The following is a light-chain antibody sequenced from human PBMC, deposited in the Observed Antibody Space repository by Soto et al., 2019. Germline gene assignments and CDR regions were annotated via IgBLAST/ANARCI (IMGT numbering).Light chain of an antibody. CDR3: QQYYSAPLT. CDR1: QSLLYSSNNKNY. CDR2: WAS. V-gene: IGKV4-1*01. Sequence: DIVMTQSPDSLAVSLGGRATINCKSSQSLLYSSNNKNYLAWYQQKPGQPPKLLIYWASTRESGVPGRFSGSGSGTDFTLTISSLQAEDVAVYYCQQYYSAPLTFGGGTKVEIK. J-gene: IGKJ4*01.